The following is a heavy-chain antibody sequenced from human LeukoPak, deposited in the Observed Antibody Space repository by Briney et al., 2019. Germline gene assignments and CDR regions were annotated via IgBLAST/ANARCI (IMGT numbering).Heavy chain of an antibody. D-gene: IGHD3-3*01. J-gene: IGHJ4*02. Sequence: SETLSLTCTVSGGSISSYYWSWIRQPPGKGLEWIGYIYYSGSTNYNPSLKSRVTISVDTSKNQFSLKLSSVTAADTAVYFCARGGSVRTIFGVVIPYYFDYWGQGTLVTVSS. CDR2: IYYSGST. CDR3: ARGGSVRTIFGVVIPYYFDY. V-gene: IGHV4-59*01. CDR1: GGSISSYY.